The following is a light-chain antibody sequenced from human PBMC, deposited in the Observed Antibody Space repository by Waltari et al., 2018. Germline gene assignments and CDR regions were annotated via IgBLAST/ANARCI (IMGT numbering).Light chain of an antibody. CDR1: ALPKKY. Sequence: SYELTQPPSVSVSPGQTARITCSGDALPKKYAYWYQQKSGKAPVLVIYEDRKRPSGIPERFSGSPSGTMATLTISGAQVEDEADYYCYSTDSSSNPVFGGGTKLTVL. CDR3: YSTDSSSNPV. J-gene: IGLJ3*02. V-gene: IGLV3-10*01. CDR2: EDR.